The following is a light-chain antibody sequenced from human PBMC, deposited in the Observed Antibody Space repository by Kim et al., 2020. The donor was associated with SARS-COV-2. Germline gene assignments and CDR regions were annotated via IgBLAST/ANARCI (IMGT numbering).Light chain of an antibody. CDR2: DNN. J-gene: IGLJ3*02. CDR3: GTWDSSLSAEV. V-gene: IGLV1-51*01. Sequence: GQKVTIPCSGSTSNIGNNYVSWYQPLPGTAPKLLIYDNNKRPSGIPDRFSGSKSGTAATLGITGLQTGDEADYYCGTWDSSLSAEVFGGGTQLTVL. CDR1: TSNIGNNY.